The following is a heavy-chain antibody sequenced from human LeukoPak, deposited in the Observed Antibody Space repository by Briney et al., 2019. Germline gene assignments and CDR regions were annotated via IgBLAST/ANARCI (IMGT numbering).Heavy chain of an antibody. J-gene: IGHJ3*02. D-gene: IGHD1-26*01. CDR1: SDSISGYY. CDR2: IYYSGNT. CDR3: ARGAEPDAFDI. Sequence: SETLSLTCSVSSDSISGYYWSWLRQPPGKGLEWIGYIYYSGNTYYNPSLKSRVTISLDTSKNQFSLKLSSVTAADTAVYYCARGAEPDAFDIWGQGTMVTVSS. V-gene: IGHV4-59*01.